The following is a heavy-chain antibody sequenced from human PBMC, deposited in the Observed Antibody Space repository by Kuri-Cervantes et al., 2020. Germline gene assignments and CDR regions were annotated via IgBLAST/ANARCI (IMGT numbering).Heavy chain of an antibody. CDR3: VKVYGSWVGRDHLDY. CDR1: GFRFGGYA. J-gene: IGHJ4*02. V-gene: IGHV3-49*04. CDR2: IRSKAYGEEI. D-gene: IGHD6-13*01. Sequence: GESLKISCTTSGFRFGGYAMSWVRQAPGKGLDWVGFIRSKAYGEEIQYAASVRGRFTISRDDSKSIAYLQMDSLKIEDTAVYYCVKVYGSWVGRDHLDYWGQGTLVTVSS.